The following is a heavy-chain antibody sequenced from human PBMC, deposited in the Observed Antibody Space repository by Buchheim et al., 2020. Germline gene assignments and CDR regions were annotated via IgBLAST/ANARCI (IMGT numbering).Heavy chain of an antibody. D-gene: IGHD3-10*01. CDR1: GYSFSNYW. V-gene: IGHV5-51*01. J-gene: IGHJ4*02. Sequence: EVQLVQSGAEVKKPGESLRISCKASGYSFSNYWIGWVRQMSGKGLEWMGIIYPADSNTKYGTSFQGQVTMSVDKSITTAYLQWSYRTASDTAIYYCARGPWFGEFKPYYFDYWGQGT. CDR2: IYPADSNT. CDR3: ARGPWFGEFKPYYFDY.